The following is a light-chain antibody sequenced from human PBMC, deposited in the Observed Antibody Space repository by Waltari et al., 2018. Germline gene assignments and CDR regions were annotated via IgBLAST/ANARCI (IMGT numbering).Light chain of an antibody. CDR2: GAS. V-gene: IGKV3-20*01. CDR1: PSVCWS. Sequence: ELVLTQSPGTLSLSPGEGATLSCRASPSVCWSLAWYQQKPGQAPRLVISGASSRATGIPDSFSGSGSGTDFSLTISRLEPEDFAVYYCQHYVRLPVTFGQGTKVEI. CDR3: QHYVRLPVT. J-gene: IGKJ1*01.